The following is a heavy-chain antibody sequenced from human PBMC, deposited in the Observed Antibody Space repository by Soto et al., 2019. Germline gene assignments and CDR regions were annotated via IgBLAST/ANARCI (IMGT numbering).Heavy chain of an antibody. CDR1: GYSFTTYW. D-gene: IGHD3-16*02. J-gene: IGHJ6*02. V-gene: IGHV5-10-1*01. CDR3: ARARSYDYVWGSYRLSYYGMDV. CDR2: IDPSDSYT. Sequence: GASLKISCNGSGYSFTTYWISWVRQMPGKGLEWMGRIDPSDSYTNYSPSFQGHVTISADKSISTAYLQWSSLKASDTAMYYCARARSYDYVWGSYRLSYYGMDVWGQGTTVTVSS.